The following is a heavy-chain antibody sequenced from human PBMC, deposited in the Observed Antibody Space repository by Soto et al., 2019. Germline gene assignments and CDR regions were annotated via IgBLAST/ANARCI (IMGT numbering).Heavy chain of an antibody. CDR3: ASSGWDPGYFDY. V-gene: IGHV4-59*08. D-gene: IGHD6-25*01. CDR2: IYYSGST. Sequence: QVQLQESGPGLVKPSETLSLTCTVSGGSISSYYWSWIRQPPGKGLEWIGYIYYSGSTNYNPSLKSRVTISVDTSKNQFSLKLSSVTAADTAVYYCASSGWDPGYFDYWGQGTLVTVSS. J-gene: IGHJ4*02. CDR1: GGSISSYY.